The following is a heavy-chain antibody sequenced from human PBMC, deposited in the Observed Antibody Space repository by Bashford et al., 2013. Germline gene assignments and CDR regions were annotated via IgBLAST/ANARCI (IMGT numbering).Heavy chain of an antibody. J-gene: IGHJ6*02. Sequence: ASVKVSCKASGYTFSNHGISWVRQAPGQGLEWMGWISAYNGNTNYAQKLQGRVTMTTDTSTSTAYMELRSLRSDDTAVYYCAREAYSSSWYEYYYYYYGMDVWGQGTTVTVSS. CDR1: GYTFSNHG. CDR2: ISAYNGNT. D-gene: IGHD6-13*01. V-gene: IGHV1-18*01. CDR3: AREAYSSSWYEYYYYYYGMDV.